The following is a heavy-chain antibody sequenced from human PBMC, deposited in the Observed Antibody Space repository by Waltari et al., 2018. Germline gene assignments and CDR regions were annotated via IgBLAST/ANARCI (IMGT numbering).Heavy chain of an antibody. V-gene: IGHV1-69*13. CDR1: GGTFSSYA. Sequence: QVQLVQSGAEVKKPGSSVKVSCKASGGTFSSYAISWVRQAPGQGLEWMGRIIPIFGTANYAQKFQGRVTITADKSTSRAYMELSSLRSEDTAVYYCARGPRRSGYYYYFDYWGQGTLVTVSS. J-gene: IGHJ4*02. CDR2: IIPIFGTA. D-gene: IGHD3-22*01. CDR3: ARGPRRSGYYYYFDY.